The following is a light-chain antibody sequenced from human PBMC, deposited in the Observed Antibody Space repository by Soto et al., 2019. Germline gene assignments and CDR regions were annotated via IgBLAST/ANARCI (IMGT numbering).Light chain of an antibody. Sequence: EIVMTQSPATLSVSPGERATLSCRASQSVSSNLAWYQQKPGQAPRLLIYLASNRAAGVPARFSGSGSGTDFTLTISDVEPEDFAVYYCHQRQSWPRTFGQGTKVDI. V-gene: IGKV3-11*01. CDR3: HQRQSWPRT. J-gene: IGKJ1*01. CDR2: LAS. CDR1: QSVSSN.